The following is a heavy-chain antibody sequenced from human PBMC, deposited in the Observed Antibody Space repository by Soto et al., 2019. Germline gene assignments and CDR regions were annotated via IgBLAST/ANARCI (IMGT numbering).Heavy chain of an antibody. D-gene: IGHD3-22*01. CDR1: GGSFSGYY. CDR3: ARHIYDGSGFYYYYYGIDA. Sequence: SETLSLTCAVYGGSFSGYYWSWIRQPPGKGLEWIGEINHSGNTNYNPSLESRVTISVDTSKNQLSLNLSSVTAADTAVYCCARHIYDGSGFYYYYYGIDAWGQGTP. J-gene: IGHJ6*02. CDR2: INHSGNT. V-gene: IGHV4-34*01.